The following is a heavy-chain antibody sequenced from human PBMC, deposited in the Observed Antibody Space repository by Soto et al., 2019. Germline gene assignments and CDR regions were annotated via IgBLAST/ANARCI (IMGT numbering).Heavy chain of an antibody. Sequence: GGSLRLSCAASGFAFSNYWMSWVRQAPGKGPEWVANIKQDGSEKYYVDSVRGRFTISRDNAKNSLYLQLNSLRAEDTAVFYCATRQRYCSSIDYRCCAFDMWGQGTMVTVSS. CDR2: IKQDGSEK. J-gene: IGHJ3*02. CDR3: ATRQRYCSSIDYRCCAFDM. V-gene: IGHV3-7*01. CDR1: GFAFSNYW. D-gene: IGHD2-2*01.